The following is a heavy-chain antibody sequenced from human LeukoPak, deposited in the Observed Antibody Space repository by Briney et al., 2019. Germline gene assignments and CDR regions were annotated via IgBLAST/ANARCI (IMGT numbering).Heavy chain of an antibody. J-gene: IGHJ4*02. CDR1: GYIFTNND. D-gene: IGHD1-26*01. CDR2: MNPNSGNT. V-gene: IGHV1-8*01. Sequence: ASVKVSCKASGYIFTNNDINWVRQATGQGLEWMGWMNPNSGNTGYAQKFQGRVTMTRNTSISTAYMELSSLRSEDTAVYYCARGGSGSYYFDYWGQGTLVTVSS. CDR3: ARGGSGSYYFDY.